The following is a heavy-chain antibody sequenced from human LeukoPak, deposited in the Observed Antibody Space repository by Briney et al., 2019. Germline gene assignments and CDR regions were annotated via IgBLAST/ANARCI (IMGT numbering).Heavy chain of an antibody. CDR2: IYYSGST. CDR1: GGSISSYY. CDR3: ARQTAPVNFDY. Sequence: SETLSLTCTVSGGSISSYYWSWIRQPPGKGLEWVGYIYYSGSTNYNPSLKSRVTISVDTSKNQFSLKLSSVTAADTAVYFCARQTAPVNFDYWGQGTLVTVSS. J-gene: IGHJ4*02. V-gene: IGHV4-59*08. D-gene: IGHD4-17*01.